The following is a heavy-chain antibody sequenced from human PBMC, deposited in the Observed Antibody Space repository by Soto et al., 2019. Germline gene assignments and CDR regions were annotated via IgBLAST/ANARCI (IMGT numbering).Heavy chain of an antibody. J-gene: IGHJ4*02. D-gene: IGHD2-15*01. V-gene: IGHV3-23*04. CDR2: VSATAGTT. CDR1: GFTFSNYA. Sequence: DVQLVDSGGGLVQPGGSLRLSCAASGFTFSNYAMSWVRQAPGKGLEWVSLVSATAGTTYYTDSVKGRFTISRDNSRNTVYLPRNRLRADDTAVYYCAKDRLAVGFDYWGQGTLVTVSS. CDR3: AKDRLAVGFDY.